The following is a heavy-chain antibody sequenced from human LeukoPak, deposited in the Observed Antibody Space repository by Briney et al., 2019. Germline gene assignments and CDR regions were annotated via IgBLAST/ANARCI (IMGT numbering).Heavy chain of an antibody. CDR2: ISGSGGST. J-gene: IGHJ6*02. Sequence: GGSLRLSCAASGFTFSSYAMSWVRQAPGKGLEWVSAISGSGGSTYYADSVKGRFTISRDNSKNTLYLQMNSLRAEDTAVYYCARQNTMVRGVIIMPYYYYGMDVWGQGTTVTVSS. CDR3: ARQNTMVRGVIIMPYYYYGMDV. D-gene: IGHD3-10*01. CDR1: GFTFSSYA. V-gene: IGHV3-23*01.